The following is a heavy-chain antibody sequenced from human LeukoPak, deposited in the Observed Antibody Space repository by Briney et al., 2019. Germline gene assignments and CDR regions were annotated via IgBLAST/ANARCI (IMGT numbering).Heavy chain of an antibody. J-gene: IGHJ3*02. D-gene: IGHD4-17*01. CDR1: GGSISSSSYY. V-gene: IGHV4-39*01. Sequence: SETLSLTCTVSGGSISSSSYYWGWIRQPPGKGLEWIGSIYYSGSTYYNPSLKSRVTISVDTSKNQFSLKLSSVTAADTAVYYCARANDYGDYVASAFDIRGQGTMVTVSS. CDR3: ARANDYGDYVASAFDI. CDR2: IYYSGST.